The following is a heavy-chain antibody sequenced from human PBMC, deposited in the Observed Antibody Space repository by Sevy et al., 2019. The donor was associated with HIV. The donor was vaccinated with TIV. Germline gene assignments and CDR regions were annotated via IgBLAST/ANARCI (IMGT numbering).Heavy chain of an antibody. J-gene: IGHJ4*02. Sequence: GGSLRLSCAASGFALDNYGMGWVRQVPGRGLEWFAGLTWNAGYANYGDSVKGRFTISRDNAKNSLYLQMDSLTAEDKSVCSCGRARGFRGGLALYAYWGQGTLVTVSS. CDR1: GFALDNYG. CDR2: LTWNAGYA. CDR3: GRARGFRGGLALYAY. V-gene: IGHV3-20*04. D-gene: IGHD3-10*01.